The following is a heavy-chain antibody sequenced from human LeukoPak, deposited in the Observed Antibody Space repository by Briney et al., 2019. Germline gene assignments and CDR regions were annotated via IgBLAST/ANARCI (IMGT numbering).Heavy chain of an antibody. CDR1: GSRFTSYW. J-gene: IGHJ6*02. Sequence: GESLKISCKGSGSRFTSYWIGWVRQMPGKGLEWMGIIYPGDSGTRYSPSFQGQVTISADKSISTAHLQWSSLKASDTAMYYCARQYSTGGYYYYYGMDVWGQGTTVTVSS. D-gene: IGHD6-25*01. CDR2: IYPGDSGT. V-gene: IGHV5-51*01. CDR3: ARQYSTGGYYYYYGMDV.